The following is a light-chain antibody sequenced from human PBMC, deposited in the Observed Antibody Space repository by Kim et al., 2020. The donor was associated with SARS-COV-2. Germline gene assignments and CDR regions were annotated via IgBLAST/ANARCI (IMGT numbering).Light chain of an antibody. CDR2: GAS. Sequence: PGERATLSCRASQSGSSSYLTWYQQQPGQAPRLLIYGASTRATGIPARFSGSGSGTDFTLTISSLQPEDFAVYYCQQDYNLPTFGGGTKVDIK. V-gene: IGKV3D-7*01. J-gene: IGKJ4*01. CDR1: QSGSSSY. CDR3: QQDYNLPT.